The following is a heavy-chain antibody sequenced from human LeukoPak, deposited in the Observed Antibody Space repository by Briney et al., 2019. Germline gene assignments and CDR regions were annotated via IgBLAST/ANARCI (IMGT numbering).Heavy chain of an antibody. V-gene: IGHV1-69*05. CDR1: GGTFSSYA. CDR2: IIPIFGTA. CDR3: ARVGRPYYYDSSGYYAYFDY. D-gene: IGHD3-22*01. Sequence: ASVKVSCKASGGTFSSYAISWVRQAPGQGLEWMGRIIPIFGTANYAQKFQSRVTITTDESTSTAYMELSSLRSEDTAVYYCARVGRPYYYDSSGYYAYFDYWGQGTLVTVSS. J-gene: IGHJ4*02.